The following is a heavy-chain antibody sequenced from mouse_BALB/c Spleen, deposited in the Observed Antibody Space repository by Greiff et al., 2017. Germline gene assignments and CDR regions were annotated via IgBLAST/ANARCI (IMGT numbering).Heavy chain of an antibody. CDR2: INSNGGST. CDR1: GFTFSSYY. J-gene: IGHJ1*01. CDR3: ARPISPYRWYFDV. Sequence: EVKLMESGGGLVKLGGSLKLSCAASGFTFSSYYMSWVRQTPEKRLELVAAINSNGGSTYYPDTVKGRFTISRDNAKNTLYLQMSSLKSEDTALYYCARPISPYRWYFDVWGAGTTVTVSS. V-gene: IGHV5-6-2*01. D-gene: IGHD2-14*01.